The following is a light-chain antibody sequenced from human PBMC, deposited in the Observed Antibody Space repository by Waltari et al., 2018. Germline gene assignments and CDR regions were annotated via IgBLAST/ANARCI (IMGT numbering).Light chain of an antibody. Sequence: QSALTQPARVSGSPAQSITISCTGTSSGVGMFHLFSWYQQHPGKAPKLMIFEVTKRPSGVSNRFSGSTSGNTASLTISGLQAEDEADYYCCSYAGSATPYVFGTGTKVTVL. V-gene: IGLV2-23*02. CDR3: CSYAGSATPYV. CDR2: EVT. CDR1: SSGVGMFHL. J-gene: IGLJ1*01.